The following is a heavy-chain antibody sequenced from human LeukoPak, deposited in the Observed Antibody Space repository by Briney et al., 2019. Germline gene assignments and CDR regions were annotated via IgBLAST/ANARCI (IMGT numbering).Heavy chain of an antibody. D-gene: IGHD3-9*01. V-gene: IGHV3-21*05. Sequence: GGSLRLSCEASGFTFSTSSMDWVRQAPGKGLEWVSYISSTRGFIYYADSVKGRFTISRDNAKNSLYLQMNSLRAEDTAVYYCAREVTGYSQYNWFDPWGQGTLVTVSS. CDR1: GFTFSTSS. CDR2: ISSTRGFI. CDR3: AREVTGYSQYNWFDP. J-gene: IGHJ5*02.